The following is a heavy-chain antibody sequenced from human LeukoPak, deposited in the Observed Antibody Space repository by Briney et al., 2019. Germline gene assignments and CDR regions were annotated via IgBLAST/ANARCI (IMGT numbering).Heavy chain of an antibody. CDR1: GFTFSTYA. CDR2: IGGSST. CDR3: AKRAAYSFDS. D-gene: IGHD2-15*01. Sequence: PGGSLRLSCATSGFTFSTYAMSWVRQAPGKGLEWVSTIGGSSTFYADSVKGQFTISRDNSKNTLCLQMNSLRAEDTAVYYCAKRAAYSFDSWGQGTLVTVSS. V-gene: IGHV3-23*01. J-gene: IGHJ4*02.